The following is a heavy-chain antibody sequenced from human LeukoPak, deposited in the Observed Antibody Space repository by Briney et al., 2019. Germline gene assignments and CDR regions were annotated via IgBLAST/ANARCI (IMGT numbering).Heavy chain of an antibody. Sequence: GGALRLSCAASGFTFSSYAVSWVRQAPGKGLEWVSSISGSGGSTYSADSVKGRFTISRDNSKNTLYLQMNSLRAEDTALYYCAKDRSCTNDICHGDFDYWGQGTLVTVSS. V-gene: IGHV3-23*01. CDR2: ISGSGGST. D-gene: IGHD2-8*01. CDR3: AKDRSCTNDICHGDFDY. J-gene: IGHJ4*02. CDR1: GFTFSSYA.